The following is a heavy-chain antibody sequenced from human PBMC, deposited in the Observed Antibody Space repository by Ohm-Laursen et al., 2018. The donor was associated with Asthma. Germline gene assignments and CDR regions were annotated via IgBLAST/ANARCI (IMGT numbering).Heavy chain of an antibody. V-gene: IGHV3-74*01. Sequence: SLRLSCAASGFTITNYWMHWVRQAPGKGLVWVSRINGDGGIKSYAASVKGRFTISRGNSKNTLYLQMNSLRAEDTAVYYCARPVTTRTDDAFDIWGQGTMVTVSS. CDR1: GFTITNYW. J-gene: IGHJ3*02. D-gene: IGHD4-17*01. CDR3: ARPVTTRTDDAFDI. CDR2: INGDGGIK.